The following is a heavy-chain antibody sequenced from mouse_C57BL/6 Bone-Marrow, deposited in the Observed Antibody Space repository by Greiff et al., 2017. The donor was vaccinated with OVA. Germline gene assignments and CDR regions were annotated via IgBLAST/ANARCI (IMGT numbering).Heavy chain of an antibody. Sequence: EVKLVESGGGLVQPKGSLKLSCAASGFSFNTYAMNWVRQAPGKGLEWVARIRSKSNNYATYYADSVKDRFTISRDDSESMLYLQMNNLKTEDTAMYYCVRGTTVVATDYFDYWGQGTTLTVSS. J-gene: IGHJ2*01. V-gene: IGHV10-1*01. CDR1: GFSFNTYA. CDR3: VRGTTVVATDYFDY. D-gene: IGHD1-1*01. CDR2: IRSKSNNYAT.